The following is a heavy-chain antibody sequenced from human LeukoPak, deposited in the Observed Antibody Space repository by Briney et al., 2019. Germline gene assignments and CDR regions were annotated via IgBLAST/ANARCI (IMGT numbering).Heavy chain of an antibody. Sequence: ASVKVSCKASGYTFTSYDINWVRQATGQGLEWMGWMNPNSGNTGYAQKFQGRVTMTRGTSTGTVYMELSSLRSEDTAVYYCARGGPINDYGDYSDAFDIWGQGTMVTVSS. CDR2: MNPNSGNT. CDR1: GYTFTSYD. D-gene: IGHD4-17*01. V-gene: IGHV1-8*01. J-gene: IGHJ3*02. CDR3: ARGGPINDYGDYSDAFDI.